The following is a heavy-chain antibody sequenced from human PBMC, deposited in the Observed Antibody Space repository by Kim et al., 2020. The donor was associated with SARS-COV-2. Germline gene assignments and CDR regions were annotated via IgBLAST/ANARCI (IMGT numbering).Heavy chain of an antibody. D-gene: IGHD3-10*01. CDR2: IHQSGTT. CDR1: GYSISSGYY. J-gene: IGHJ4*02. Sequence: SETLSLTCTVSGYSISSGYYWGWIRQPPGMGLEWIGSIHQSGTTYYNPSLKSRVTISVDTSKNQFSLKLSSVTAADTAVYYCARAYYGSGIYRGGFDYWGQGIQVTVSS. CDR3: ARAYYGSGIYRGGFDY. V-gene: IGHV4-38-2*02.